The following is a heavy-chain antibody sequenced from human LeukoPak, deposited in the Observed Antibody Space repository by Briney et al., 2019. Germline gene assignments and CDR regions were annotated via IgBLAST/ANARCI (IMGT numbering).Heavy chain of an antibody. V-gene: IGHV3-23*01. Sequence: GGSLRLSCAASGFTFGTYAMSWVRQAPGKGLEWVSTISGDATSTYYADSVKGLFTISRDNSKNTLYLRMNSLRAEDTAVYYCAKRKLRFEFDSWGQGTLVTVSS. J-gene: IGHJ5*01. CDR2: ISGDATST. D-gene: IGHD5-12*01. CDR1: GFTFGTYA. CDR3: AKRKLRFEFDS.